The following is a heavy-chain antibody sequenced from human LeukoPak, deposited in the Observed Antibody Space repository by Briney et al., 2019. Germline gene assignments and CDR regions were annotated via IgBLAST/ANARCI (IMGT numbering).Heavy chain of an antibody. J-gene: IGHJ6*02. CDR2: IWYDGSNK. D-gene: IGHD5-18*01. Sequence: GRSLRLSCAASGFTFSSYGMPWVRQAPGKGLEWVAVIWYDGSNKYYADSVKGRFTISRDNSKNTLYLQMNSLRAEDTAVYYCARGSGYSYEKYYYYGMDVWGRGTTVTVSS. CDR1: GFTFSSYG. CDR3: ARGSGYSYEKYYYYGMDV. V-gene: IGHV3-33*01.